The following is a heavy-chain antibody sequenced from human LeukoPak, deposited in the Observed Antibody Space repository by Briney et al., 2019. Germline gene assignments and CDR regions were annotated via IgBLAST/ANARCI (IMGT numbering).Heavy chain of an antibody. CDR1: GFTFSSYT. D-gene: IGHD2-15*01. CDR2: ISSNSSYI. J-gene: IGHJ3*02. CDR3: ARTPDDDDAFDI. V-gene: IGHV3-21*01. Sequence: GGSLRLSCAASGFTFSSYTMNWVRQPPAKGREWVSSISSNSSYIYYTDSVKGRFTISRDNAKNSLYLQMNSLRAEDTAVYYCARTPDDDDAFDIWGQGTMVTVSS.